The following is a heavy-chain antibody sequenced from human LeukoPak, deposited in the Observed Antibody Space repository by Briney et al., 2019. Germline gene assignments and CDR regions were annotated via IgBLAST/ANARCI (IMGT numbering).Heavy chain of an antibody. V-gene: IGHV4-59*08. Sequence: SETLSLTCTVSGGSISGYYWTWIRQPPGKGLEGIGYIYYSGSPNYNPSLKSRVTISVDTSKNQFSLKLSYVTAADTAVYYCARLGTSDYGDYWGQGTLVTVSS. CDR2: IYYSGSP. CDR1: GGSISGYY. CDR3: ARLGTSDYGDY. J-gene: IGHJ4*02. D-gene: IGHD1-1*01.